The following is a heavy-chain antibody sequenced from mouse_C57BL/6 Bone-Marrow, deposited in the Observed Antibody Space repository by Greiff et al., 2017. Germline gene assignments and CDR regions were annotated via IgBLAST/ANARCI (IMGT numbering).Heavy chain of an antibody. CDR1: GFSLTSYA. Sequence: QVQLQQSGPGLVAPSQSLSITCTVSGFSLTSYAISWVRQPPGKGLEWLGVIWTGGGTNYNSALKSRLSISKDNSKSQVFLKMNSLQTDDTARYYCARNFITTVVARDYYAMDYWGQGTSVTVSS. CDR3: ARNFITTVVARDYYAMDY. CDR2: IWTGGGT. D-gene: IGHD1-1*01. J-gene: IGHJ4*01. V-gene: IGHV2-9-1*01.